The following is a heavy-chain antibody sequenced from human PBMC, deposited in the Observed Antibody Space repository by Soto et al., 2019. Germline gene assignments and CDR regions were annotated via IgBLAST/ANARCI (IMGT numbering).Heavy chain of an antibody. Sequence: GGPLRLSCAVSGFTFSSYAMSWVLQAPGKGLEWVSAISGGGSGTDYADSVKGRFTISRDNSKNTLYLQMNSLRAEDTALYYCAKRLVCSPTACSLDPWGQGSLVTVSS. CDR1: GFTFSSYA. V-gene: IGHV3-23*01. CDR2: ISGGGSGT. D-gene: IGHD2-2*01. J-gene: IGHJ5*02. CDR3: AKRLVCSPTACSLDP.